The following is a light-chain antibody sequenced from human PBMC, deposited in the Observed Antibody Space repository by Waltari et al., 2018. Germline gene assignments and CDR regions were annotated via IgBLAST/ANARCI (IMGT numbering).Light chain of an antibody. CDR2: RDT. V-gene: IGLV1-47*01. J-gene: IGLJ3*02. CDR1: SSNIGSDY. CDR3: AAWDDSLSGWV. Sequence: QSVLTQPPSASGTPGQRVTISCSGSSSNIGSDYVYWYQQLPGTAPKLPIYRDTQRPSWVPYRFSGSNSGTYASLAISGLQSEDEADYYCAAWDDSLSGWVFCGGTKLTVL.